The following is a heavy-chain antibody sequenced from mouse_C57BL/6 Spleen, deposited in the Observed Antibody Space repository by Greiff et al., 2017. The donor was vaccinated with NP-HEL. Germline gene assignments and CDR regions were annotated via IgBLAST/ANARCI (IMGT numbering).Heavy chain of an antibody. CDR2: IDPSDSET. V-gene: IGHV1-52*01. J-gene: IGHJ1*03. D-gene: IGHD2-5*01. Sequence: QVQLQQPGAELVRPGSSVKLSCKASGYTFTSYWMHWVKQRPIQGLEWIGNIDPSDSETHYNQKFKDKATLTVDKSSSTAYMQLSSLTSEDSAVYYWARRGSNYGGFDVWGTGTTVTVSS. CDR3: ARRGSNYGGFDV. CDR1: GYTFTSYW.